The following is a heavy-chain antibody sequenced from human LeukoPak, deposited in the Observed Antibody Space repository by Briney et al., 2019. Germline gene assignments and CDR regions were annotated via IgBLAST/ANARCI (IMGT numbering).Heavy chain of an antibody. V-gene: IGHV3-33*01. J-gene: IGHJ6*02. CDR2: IWYDGGNK. D-gene: IGHD3-3*01. CDR1: GFTFSRFG. CDR3: ARWDYSAAARRSGDYSMDV. Sequence: PGGSLRLSCAASGFTFSRFGMHWVRQAPGTGLEWVAVIWYDGGNKYYADPVKGRFTISRDNPKNTVYLEMNSLRVKDTAVYYCARWDYSAAARRSGDYSMDVWGQGTTVTVSS.